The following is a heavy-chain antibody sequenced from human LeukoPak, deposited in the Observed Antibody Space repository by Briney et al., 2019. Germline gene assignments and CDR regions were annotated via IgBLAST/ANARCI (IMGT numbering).Heavy chain of an antibody. D-gene: IGHD3-10*01. CDR3: ARGGGITMVRGVSDAFDI. J-gene: IGHJ3*02. CDR1: GFTFSDYY. Sequence: GGSLRLSCAASGFTFSDYYMSWIRQAPGRGLEWVSYISSSSSYTNYADSVKGQFTISRDNAKNSLYLQMNSLRAEDTAVYYCARGGGITMVRGVSDAFDIWGQGTMVTVSS. CDR2: ISSSSSYT. V-gene: IGHV3-11*06.